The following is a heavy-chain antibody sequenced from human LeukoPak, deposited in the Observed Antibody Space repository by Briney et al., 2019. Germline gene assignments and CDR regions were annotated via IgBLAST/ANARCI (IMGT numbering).Heavy chain of an antibody. Sequence: PPQTLSPTCALYGGSPSVFYWGWVRHPPGEGLEWIGETNNSGSTNYNPSLKSRFTISVDTSKNQLSLKLSAVTAADTAVYYCARVYDILTGYFDYWGQGTLGTVSS. D-gene: IGHD3-9*01. V-gene: IGHV4-34*01. CDR2: TNNSGST. CDR1: GGSPSVFY. J-gene: IGHJ4*02. CDR3: ARVYDILTGYFDY.